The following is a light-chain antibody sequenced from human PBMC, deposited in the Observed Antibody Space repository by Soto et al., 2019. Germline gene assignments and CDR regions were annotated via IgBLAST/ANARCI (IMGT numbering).Light chain of an antibody. CDR1: KLGDKY. V-gene: IGLV3-1*01. CDR3: QAGDSSNVV. Sequence: SYELTQPPSVSVSLGQTASITCSGDKLGDKYACWYQQKPGQSPVLVIYQDTKRPSGIPERFSGSNSGNTATLTISGTQPMDAADYYCQAGDSSNVVFGGGTKVTVL. CDR2: QDT. J-gene: IGLJ2*01.